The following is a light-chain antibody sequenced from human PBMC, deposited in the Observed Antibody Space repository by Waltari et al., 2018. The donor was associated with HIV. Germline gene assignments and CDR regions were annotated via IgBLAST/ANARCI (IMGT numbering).Light chain of an antibody. J-gene: IGLJ2*01. CDR3: CSYADTYFVL. CDR1: SSDVGGYNY. V-gene: IGLV2-11*01. Sequence: QSALTQPRSVSGSPGQSVTISCTGTSSDVGGYNYVSWYPHHPNKGPKLFIYDVNMRPHVVPDRFSCSKFGNTAALTISGLQAEDEADYYCCSYADTYFVLFGGRTKRTVL. CDR2: DVN.